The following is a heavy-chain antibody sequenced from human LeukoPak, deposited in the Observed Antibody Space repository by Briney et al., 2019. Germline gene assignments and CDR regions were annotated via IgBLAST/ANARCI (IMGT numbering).Heavy chain of an antibody. J-gene: IGHJ4*02. CDR3: ATLAGYSSSWY. CDR1: GYTFTGYY. Sequence: ASVKVSCKASGYTFTGYYMHWVRQAPGKGLEWMGGFDPEDGETIYAQKFQGRVTMTEDTSTDTAYMELSSLRSEDTAVYYCATLAGYSSSWYWGQGTLVTVSS. D-gene: IGHD6-13*01. V-gene: IGHV1-24*01. CDR2: FDPEDGET.